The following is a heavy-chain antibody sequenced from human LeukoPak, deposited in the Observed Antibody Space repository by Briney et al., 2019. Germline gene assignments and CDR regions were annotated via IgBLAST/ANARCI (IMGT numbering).Heavy chain of an antibody. CDR3: AKDKGAGMATLITIFDY. CDR2: ISWNSGSI. Sequence: PGRSLRLSCAASGFTFDDYAMHWVRQAPGKGLEWVSGISWNSGSIGYADSVKGRFTISRDNAKNSLYLQMNSLRAEDMALYYCAKDKGAGMATLITIFDYWGQGTLVTVSS. V-gene: IGHV3-9*03. J-gene: IGHJ4*02. D-gene: IGHD3-3*01. CDR1: GFTFDDYA.